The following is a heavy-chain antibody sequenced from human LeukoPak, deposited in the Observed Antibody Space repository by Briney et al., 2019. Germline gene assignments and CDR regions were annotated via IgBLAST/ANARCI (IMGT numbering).Heavy chain of an antibody. CDR3: TREPAYDILTGWKNWFDP. Sequence: PSETLSLTCTVSGGSISSYYWSWIRQPPGKGLEWIGYIYYSGSTNYNPSLKSRVTISVDTSKNQYSLKLSSVTAADTAVYYCTREPAYDILTGWKNWFDPWGQGTLVTVSS. V-gene: IGHV4-59*01. CDR2: IYYSGST. CDR1: GGSISSYY. J-gene: IGHJ5*02. D-gene: IGHD3-9*01.